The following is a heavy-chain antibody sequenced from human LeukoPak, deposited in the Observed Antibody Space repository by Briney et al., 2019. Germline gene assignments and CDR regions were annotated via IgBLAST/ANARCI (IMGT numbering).Heavy chain of an antibody. CDR3: ARDRTTYFGMDV. J-gene: IGHJ6*02. CDR2: IYYSGST. D-gene: IGHD4-17*01. CDR1: GGSISSYY. Sequence: SETLSLTCTVSGGSISSYYWSWIRQPPWKGLEWIGYIYYSGSTNYNPSLKSRVTISVDTSKNQFSLKLSSVTAADTAVYYCARDRTTYFGMDVWGQGTTVTVSS. V-gene: IGHV4-59*01.